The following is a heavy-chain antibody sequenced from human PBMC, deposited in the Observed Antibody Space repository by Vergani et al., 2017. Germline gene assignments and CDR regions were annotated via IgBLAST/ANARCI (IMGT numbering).Heavy chain of an antibody. CDR3: VKGWDIVVVVAAIPFDY. J-gene: IGHJ4*02. Sequence: EVQLVESGGGLIQPGGSLRLSCAASGFIVSSNYMSWVRQAPGKGLEWVSVIDSGGSTYYADSVKGRFTISRDTSKNTLYLQMSSLRAEDTAVYYCVKGWDIVVVVAAIPFDYWGQGTLVTVSS. V-gene: IGHV3-66*03. D-gene: IGHD2-15*01. CDR2: IDSGGST. CDR1: GFIVSSNY.